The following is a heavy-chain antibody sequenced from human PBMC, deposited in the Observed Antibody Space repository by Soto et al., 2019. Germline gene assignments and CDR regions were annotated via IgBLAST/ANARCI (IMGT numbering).Heavy chain of an antibody. Sequence: GGSLRLSCAASGFTFNTYAMNWVRQVPGKGLEWVASISGGGGSTYYADSVKGRFTISRDTSKNTLYLQMNSLSAEDTAVYYCAKGFIVVVTDIRPDDNFDVWGQGTMVTVSS. CDR1: GFTFNTYA. V-gene: IGHV3-23*01. D-gene: IGHD2-21*02. CDR3: AKGFIVVVTDIRPDDNFDV. J-gene: IGHJ3*01. CDR2: ISGGGGST.